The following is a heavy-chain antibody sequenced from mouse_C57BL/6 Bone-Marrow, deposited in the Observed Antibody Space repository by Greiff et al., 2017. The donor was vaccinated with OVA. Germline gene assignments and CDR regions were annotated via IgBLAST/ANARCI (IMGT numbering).Heavy chain of an antibody. Sequence: EVKVVESGGGLVKPGGSLKLSCAASGFTFSDYGMHWVRQAPEKGLEWVAYISSGSSTIYYADTVKGRFTISRDNAKNTLFLQMTSLRSEDTAMYYCARHPYWYFDVWGTGTTVTVSS. J-gene: IGHJ1*03. CDR3: ARHPYWYFDV. CDR1: GFTFSDYG. V-gene: IGHV5-17*01. CDR2: ISSGSSTI.